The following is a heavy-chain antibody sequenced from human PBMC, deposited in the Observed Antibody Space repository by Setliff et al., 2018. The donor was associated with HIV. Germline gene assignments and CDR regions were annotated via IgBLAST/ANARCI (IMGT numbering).Heavy chain of an antibody. J-gene: IGHJ2*01. V-gene: IGHV4-34*01. CDR2: INYSGST. D-gene: IGHD6-13*01. CDR1: VGSFSGHY. Sequence: SETLSLTCAVYVGSFSGHYWSWIRQPPGKGLEWIGEINYSGSTDYNPSLKSRVTRSVDTSKNQFSLKLTSVTAADTAIYYCVRESSSSSRITDWFFDLWGRGTPVTVSS. CDR3: VRESSSSSRITDWFFDL.